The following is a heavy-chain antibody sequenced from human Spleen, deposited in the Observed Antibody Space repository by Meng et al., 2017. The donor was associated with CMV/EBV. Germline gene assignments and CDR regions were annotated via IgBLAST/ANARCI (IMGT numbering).Heavy chain of an antibody. J-gene: IGHJ3*02. D-gene: IGHD3-22*01. CDR2: MNPNSGDT. Sequence: ASVKVSCKASGYTFTNYDINWVRQATGQGLEWMGWMNPNSGDTKYTQKFEGRVTLTRDTSITTAYLEFRSLRSDDTAVYYCSSHYFDSDNTNDVFDIWGQGTMVTVSS. V-gene: IGHV1-8*01. CDR3: SSHYFDSDNTNDVFDI. CDR1: GYTFTNYD.